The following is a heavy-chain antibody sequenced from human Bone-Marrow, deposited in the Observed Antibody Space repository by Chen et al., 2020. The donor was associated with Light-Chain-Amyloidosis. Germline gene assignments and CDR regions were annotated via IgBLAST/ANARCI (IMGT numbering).Heavy chain of an antibody. CDR1: GGSISSSSYY. CDR3: ARPDCGGDCSAFDI. CDR2: IYYSGST. Sequence: QLQLQESGPGLVKPSETLSRTCTVSGGSISSSSYYWGWIRQPPGKGLEWIGSIYYSGSTYYNPSLKSRVTISVDTSKNQFSLKLSSVTAADTAVYYWARPDCGGDCSAFDIWGQGTMVTVSS. D-gene: IGHD2-21*02. V-gene: IGHV4-39*01. J-gene: IGHJ3*02.